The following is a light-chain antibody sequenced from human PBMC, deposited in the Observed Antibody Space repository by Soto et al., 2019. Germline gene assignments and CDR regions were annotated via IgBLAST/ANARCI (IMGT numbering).Light chain of an antibody. J-gene: IGKJ1*01. CDR1: QNIWTY. CDR2: GAS. CDR3: QQSYIAPRV. Sequence: QMTQSPSSLSASVGDRVNFTCRASQNIWTYVNWYQVKPGKTPDLLIYGASNLQDGVPSRFSGSGSGTDFTLIISSLQPEDFATYYCQQSYIAPRVFGQGTKVDVK. V-gene: IGKV1-39*01.